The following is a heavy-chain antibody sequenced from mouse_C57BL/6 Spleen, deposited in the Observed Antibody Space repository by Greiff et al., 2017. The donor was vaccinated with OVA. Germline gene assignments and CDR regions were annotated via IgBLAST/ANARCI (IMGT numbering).Heavy chain of an antibody. CDR3: ARTGGLLFDY. CDR2: ISGGGGNT. D-gene: IGHD3-3*01. V-gene: IGHV5-9*01. Sequence: EVKLVESGGGLAKPGGSLKLSCAASGFTFSSYTMSWVRQTPEKRLEWVATISGGGGNTYYPDSVKGRFTISRDNARNTLYLQMGSLGSGDTALYYCARTGGLLFDYWGQGTTLTVSS. CDR1: GFTFSSYT. J-gene: IGHJ2*01.